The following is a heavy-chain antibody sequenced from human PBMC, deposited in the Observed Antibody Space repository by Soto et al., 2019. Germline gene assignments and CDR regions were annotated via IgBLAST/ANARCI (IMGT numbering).Heavy chain of an antibody. CDR2: IIPIFGTA. CDR3: ASRDSSSSPRWFDP. D-gene: IGHD6-6*01. Sequence: QVQLVQSGAEVKKPGSSVNVSCKGSGGTFSSYAISWVRQAPGQGLEWMGGIIPIFGTANYAQKFQGRVTITADQSTSTAYMELSSLRSEDTTVYYSASRDSSSSPRWFDPWGQGTLVTVSS. J-gene: IGHJ5*02. V-gene: IGHV1-69*01. CDR1: GGTFSSYA.